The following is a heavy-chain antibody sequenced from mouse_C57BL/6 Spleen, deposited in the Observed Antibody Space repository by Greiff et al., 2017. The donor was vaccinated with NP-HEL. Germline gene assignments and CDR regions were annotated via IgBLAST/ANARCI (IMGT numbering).Heavy chain of an antibody. CDR2: IHPNSGST. V-gene: IGHV1-64*01. CDR1: GYTFTSYW. Sequence: VKLQQPGAELVKPGASVKLSCKASGYTFTSYWMHWVKQRPGQGLEWIGMIHPNSGSTNYNEKFKSKATLTVDKSSSTAYMQLSSLTSEDSAVYYCARTGEYYYGSSSFAYWGQGTLVTVSA. J-gene: IGHJ3*01. CDR3: ARTGEYYYGSSSFAY. D-gene: IGHD1-1*01.